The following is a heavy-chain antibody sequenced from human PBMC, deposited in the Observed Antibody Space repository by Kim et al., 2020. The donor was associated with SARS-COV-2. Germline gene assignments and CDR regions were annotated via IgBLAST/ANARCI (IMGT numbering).Heavy chain of an antibody. D-gene: IGHD3-22*01. Sequence: GGSLRLSCAASGFTFSSYEMNWVRQAPGKGLEWVSYISSSGSTIYYADSVKGRFTISRDNAKNSLYLQMNSLRAEDTAVYYCANPYYYDSSGYHAMDVWGQGTTVTVSS. CDR2: ISSSGSTI. CDR1: GFTFSSYE. J-gene: IGHJ6*02. V-gene: IGHV3-48*03. CDR3: ANPYYYDSSGYHAMDV.